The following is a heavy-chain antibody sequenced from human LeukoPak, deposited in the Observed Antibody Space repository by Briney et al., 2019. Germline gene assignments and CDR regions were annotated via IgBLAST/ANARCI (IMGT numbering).Heavy chain of an antibody. CDR3: AKGRYSSSWYIDY. D-gene: IGHD6-13*01. Sequence: GGSLRLPCAASGFIVSSNYLSWVRQAPGKGLEWVSVIYSGGSTYYADSVKGRFTISRDNSKNTLYLQMNSLRAEDTAVYYCAKGRYSSSWYIDYWGQGTLVTVSS. V-gene: IGHV3-53*01. CDR1: GFIVSSNY. CDR2: IYSGGST. J-gene: IGHJ4*02.